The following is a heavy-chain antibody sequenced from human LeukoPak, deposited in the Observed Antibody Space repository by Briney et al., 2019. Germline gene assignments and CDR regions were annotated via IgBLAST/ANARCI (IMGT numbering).Heavy chain of an antibody. V-gene: IGHV4-38-2*02. J-gene: IGHJ4*02. CDR3: ARSPYQLLSHDY. CDR1: GYSISSGYY. D-gene: IGHD2-2*01. CDR2: IYHSGST. Sequence: SETLSLTCTVSGYSISSGYYWGWIRQPPGKGLEWIGSIYHSGSTYYNPSLKSRVTISVDTSKNQFSLKLSSVTAADTAVYYCARSPYQLLSHDYWGQGTLVTVSS.